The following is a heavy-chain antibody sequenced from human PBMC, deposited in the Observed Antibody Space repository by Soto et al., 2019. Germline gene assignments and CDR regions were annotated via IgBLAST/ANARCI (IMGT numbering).Heavy chain of an antibody. D-gene: IGHD6-19*01. CDR2: ISSSSSYI. J-gene: IGHJ4*02. CDR3: AAKRYSSGWYVIAPEPGY. CDR1: GFTFSSYS. V-gene: IGHV3-21*01. Sequence: GGSLRLSCAASGFTFSSYSMNWVRQAPGKGLEWVSSISSSSSYIYYADSVKGRFTISRDNAKNSLYLQMNSLRAEDTAVYYCAAKRYSSGWYVIAPEPGYWGQGTLVTVSS.